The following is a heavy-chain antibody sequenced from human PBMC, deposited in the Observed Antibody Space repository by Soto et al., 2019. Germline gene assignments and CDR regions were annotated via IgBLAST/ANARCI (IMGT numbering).Heavy chain of an antibody. CDR1: GFTFSSYG. V-gene: IGHV3-30*18. Sequence: QVQLVESGGGVVQPGRSLRLSCAASGFTFSSYGMHWVRQAPGKGLEWVAVISYDGSNKYYADSVKGRFTISRDNSKNTLYMQMTSLRAYDTAVYYCGKDQHIGDDFWSGYVGPWGQGTLVTVSS. D-gene: IGHD3-3*01. J-gene: IGHJ5*02. CDR3: GKDQHIGDDFWSGYVGP. CDR2: ISYDGSNK.